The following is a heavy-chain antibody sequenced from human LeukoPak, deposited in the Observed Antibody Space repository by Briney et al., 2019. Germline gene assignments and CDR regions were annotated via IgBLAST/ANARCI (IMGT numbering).Heavy chain of an antibody. V-gene: IGHV4-34*01. Sequence: SETLSLTCAVYGGSFSGYYWSWIRQPPGKGRERIGEINHSGSTNYNPSLKSRVTISVDTSKNQFSLKLSSVTAADTAVYYCARSPGIAAAGPRFDPWGQGTLVTVSS. D-gene: IGHD6-13*01. CDR3: ARSPGIAAAGPRFDP. CDR1: GGSFSGYY. J-gene: IGHJ5*02. CDR2: INHSGST.